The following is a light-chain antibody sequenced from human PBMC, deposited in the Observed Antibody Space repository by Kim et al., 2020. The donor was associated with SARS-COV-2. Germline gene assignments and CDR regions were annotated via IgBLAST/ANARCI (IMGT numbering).Light chain of an antibody. CDR2: NVT. CDR3: STYTSRTTLA. V-gene: IGLV2-14*03. J-gene: IGLJ6*01. Sequence: AITIDCSGTGSDSGGYKFVSWYQHNPGKAPRLLISNVTERPSGVSNRCSGSKSGNTASLTISGHQAEDEAVYYCSTYTSRTTLALGSGTKVTVL. CDR1: GSDSGGYKF.